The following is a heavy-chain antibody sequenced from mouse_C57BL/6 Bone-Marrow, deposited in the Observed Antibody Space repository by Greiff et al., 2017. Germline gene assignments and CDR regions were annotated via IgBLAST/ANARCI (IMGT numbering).Heavy chain of an antibody. J-gene: IGHJ2*01. Sequence: QVQLQQPGAELVKPGDSVKMSCKASGYTFTSYWITWVKQRPGQGLEWIGDIYPGSGSTTYNEKFKSKATLPVDTSSSTAYMQLSSLTSEDSAVYYCAREGGKEDFDYWGQGTTLTVSS. V-gene: IGHV1-55*01. CDR3: AREGGKEDFDY. CDR2: IYPGSGST. CDR1: GYTFTSYW.